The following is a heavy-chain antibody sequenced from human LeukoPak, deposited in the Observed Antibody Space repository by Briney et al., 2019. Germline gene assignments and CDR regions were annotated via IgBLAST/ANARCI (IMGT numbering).Heavy chain of an antibody. CDR2: IYTSGST. V-gene: IGHV4-4*08. Sequence: SETLCLTCTVSGGSISSYYWSWIRQPPGKGLEWIGRIYTSGSTNYNPSLKSRVTISVDTSKNQFSLKLSSVTAADTAVYYCARESVGSSSDPWGQGTLVTVSS. D-gene: IGHD6-6*01. J-gene: IGHJ5*02. CDR3: ARESVGSSSDP. CDR1: GGSISSYY.